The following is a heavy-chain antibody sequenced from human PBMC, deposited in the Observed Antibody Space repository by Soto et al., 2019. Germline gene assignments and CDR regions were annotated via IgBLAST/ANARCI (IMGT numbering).Heavy chain of an antibody. J-gene: IGHJ5*02. V-gene: IGHV3-21*01. CDR2: ISSSSSYI. CDR1: GFTFSSYS. D-gene: IGHD3-22*01. Sequence: PGGSLRLSCAASGFTFSSYSMNWVRQAPGKGLEWVSSISSSSSYIYYADSVKGRFTISRDNAKNSLYLQMNSLRAEDTAVYYCARAPTADYYDSSGYYYGSPWFDPWGQGTLVTVS. CDR3: ARAPTADYYDSSGYYYGSPWFDP.